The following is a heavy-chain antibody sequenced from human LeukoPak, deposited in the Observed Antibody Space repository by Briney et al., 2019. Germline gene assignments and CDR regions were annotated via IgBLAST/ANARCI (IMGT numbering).Heavy chain of an antibody. CDR3: ARGEGSGSYYKPFDY. V-gene: IGHV4-31*03. D-gene: IGHD3-10*01. J-gene: IGHJ4*02. Sequence: SETLSLTCTVSGGSISSGGYHWSWIRQHPGKGLEWIGYIYYSGSTYYNPSLKSRVTISVDTSKNQFSLKLSSVTAADTAVYYCARGEGSGSYYKPFDYWGQGTLVTVSS. CDR2: IYYSGST. CDR1: GGSISSGGYH.